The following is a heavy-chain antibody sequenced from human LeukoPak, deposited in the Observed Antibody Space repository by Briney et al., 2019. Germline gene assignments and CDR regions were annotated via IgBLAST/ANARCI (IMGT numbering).Heavy chain of an antibody. D-gene: IGHD1-26*01. Sequence: GGSLRLSCAASGFTFSSYSFNWVRQAPGKGLVWVSHIKSDGSNTNYAGSVKGRFTISRDNAKNTLYLQMNSLRAEDTAVYYCASSSILGTTRQFDYWGQGTLVTVSS. J-gene: IGHJ4*02. V-gene: IGHV3-74*01. CDR3: ASSSILGTTRQFDY. CDR2: IKSDGSNT. CDR1: GFTFSSYS.